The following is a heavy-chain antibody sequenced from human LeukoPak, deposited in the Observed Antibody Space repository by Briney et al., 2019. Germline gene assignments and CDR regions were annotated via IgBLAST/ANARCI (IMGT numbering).Heavy chain of an antibody. J-gene: IGHJ4*02. D-gene: IGHD4-11*01. Sequence: SETLSLTCTVSGGSISSYYWSWIRQPPGKGLEWIGYIYYSGSTNYNPSLKSRVTISVDTSKNQFSLKLSSVTAADTAVYYCARALWGYAPDYYSSFDYWRQGTLVTVSS. CDR1: GGSISSYY. CDR2: IYYSGST. CDR3: ARALWGYAPDYYSSFDY. V-gene: IGHV4-59*08.